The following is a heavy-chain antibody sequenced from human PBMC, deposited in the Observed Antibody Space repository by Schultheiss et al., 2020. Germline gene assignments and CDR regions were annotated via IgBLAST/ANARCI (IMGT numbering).Heavy chain of an antibody. J-gene: IGHJ4*02. V-gene: IGHV4-31*03. Sequence: SETLSLTCTVSGGSISSGGYYWSWIRQHPGKGLEWIGYIYYSGSTYYNPSLKSRVTISVDTSKNQFSLKLSSVTAADTAVYYCAMWELLRYFDYWGQGTLVTVSS. CDR2: IYYSGST. D-gene: IGHD1-26*01. CDR3: AMWELLRYFDY. CDR1: GGSISSGGYY.